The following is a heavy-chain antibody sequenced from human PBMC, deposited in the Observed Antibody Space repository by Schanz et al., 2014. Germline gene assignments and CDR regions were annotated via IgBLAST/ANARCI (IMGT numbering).Heavy chain of an antibody. V-gene: IGHV3-74*01. J-gene: IGHJ5*02. CDR3: VRDERISSGVWFDP. CDR2: IDGEGGDT. D-gene: IGHD6-19*01. CDR1: GFTFRNNW. Sequence: EVQLVESGGGLIQPGGSLRLSCAASGFTFRNNWMHWFRQGPGKGLSWVSRIDGEGGDTRYADSVKGRFTVFRDNARTMVFLQLNSLRLDDTGVSYCVRDERISSGVWFDPWGQGTLVTVSS.